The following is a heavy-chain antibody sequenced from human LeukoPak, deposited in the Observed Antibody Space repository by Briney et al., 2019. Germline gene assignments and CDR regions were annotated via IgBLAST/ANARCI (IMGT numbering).Heavy chain of an antibody. J-gene: IGHJ4*02. D-gene: IGHD3-10*01. CDR2: IKHDGSEK. CDR3: LIPDVG. Sequence: GGSLRLSCAASGFTFSNYWMSWVRQALGKGLEWVANIKHDGSEKYYVDSVKRRFTISRDNARNSVYLQMNSLRAEDMAVYYSLIPDVGWGQGTLVTVSS. CDR1: GFTFSNYW. V-gene: IGHV3-7*03.